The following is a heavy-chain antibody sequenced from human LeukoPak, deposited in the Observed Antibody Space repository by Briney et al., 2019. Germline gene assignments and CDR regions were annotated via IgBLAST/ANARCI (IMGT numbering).Heavy chain of an antibody. V-gene: IGHV3-23*01. CDR1: GFTFSNYA. Sequence: GGSLRLSCAASGFTFSNYAISWVRQAPGKGLEWVSGISGSGGSTYYADSVKGRFTISRDNSKNTLYLQMNSLRAEDTAVYYCAKDPPNWGMWWGQGTLVTVSS. D-gene: IGHD7-27*01. CDR2: ISGSGGST. CDR3: AKDPPNWGMW. J-gene: IGHJ4*02.